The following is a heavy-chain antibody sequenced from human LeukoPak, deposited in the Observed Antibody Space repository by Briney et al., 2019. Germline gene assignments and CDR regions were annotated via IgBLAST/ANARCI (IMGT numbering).Heavy chain of an antibody. D-gene: IGHD6-6*01. Sequence: GGSLRLSCAASGFTFSSYGMHWVRQAPGKGLEWVAFIRYDGSNKYYADSVKGRFTISRDNSKNTLYLQMNSLRAEDTAVYYCARGKLSSIAARPPDYWGQGTLVTVSS. CDR2: IRYDGSNK. V-gene: IGHV3-30*02. J-gene: IGHJ4*02. CDR3: ARGKLSSIAARPPDY. CDR1: GFTFSSYG.